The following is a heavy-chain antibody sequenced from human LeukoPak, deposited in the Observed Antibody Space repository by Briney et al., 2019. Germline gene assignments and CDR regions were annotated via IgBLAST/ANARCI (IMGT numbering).Heavy chain of an antibody. V-gene: IGHV1-69*06. CDR3: ARAGPAYYDILTGYSSRPHGYYYGMDV. CDR2: IIPIFGTA. CDR1: GGTFSSYA. Sequence: ASVKVSCKASGGTFSSYAISWVRQATGQGLEWMGGIIPIFGTANYAQKFQGRVTITADKSTSTAYMELSSLRSEDTAVYYCARAGPAYYDILTGYSSRPHGYYYGMDVWGKGTTVTVSS. D-gene: IGHD3-9*01. J-gene: IGHJ6*04.